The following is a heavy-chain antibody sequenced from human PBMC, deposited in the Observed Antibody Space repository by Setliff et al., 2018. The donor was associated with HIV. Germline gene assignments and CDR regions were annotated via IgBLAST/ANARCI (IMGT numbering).Heavy chain of an antibody. D-gene: IGHD6-19*01. V-gene: IGHV4-59*08. CDR1: GGSISSYY. J-gene: IGHJ4*02. Sequence: SETLSLTCKVSGGSISSYYWSWIRQPPGKGLEWIGYIYYSGSTNYNPSLRSRVTISVDTSKNQFSLKLSSVTAADTAVYYCIIAYSSGWLAPMGFDSWGQGTLVTVSS. CDR2: IYYSGST. CDR3: IIAYSSGWLAPMGFDS.